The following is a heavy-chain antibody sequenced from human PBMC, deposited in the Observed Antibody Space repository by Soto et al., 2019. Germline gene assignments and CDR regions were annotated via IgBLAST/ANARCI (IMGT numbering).Heavy chain of an antibody. CDR1: GGSISSGGYY. J-gene: IGHJ4*02. D-gene: IGHD6-6*01. Sequence: SETLSLTCTVSGGSISSGGYYWSWIRQHPGKGLEWIGYIYYSGSTYYNPSLKSRVTISVDTSKNQFSLKLSSVTAADTAVYYCASLSIAARPSDYWGQGTLVTVSS. CDR2: IYYSGST. V-gene: IGHV4-30-4*08. CDR3: ASLSIAARPSDY.